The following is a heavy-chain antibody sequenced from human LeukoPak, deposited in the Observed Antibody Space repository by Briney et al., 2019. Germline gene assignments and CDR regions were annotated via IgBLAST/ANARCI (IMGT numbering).Heavy chain of an antibody. Sequence: GGSLRLSCAASGFTFNSYAMIWVRQTPGKGLEGVSTISGINKSTYYADSVKGRFTISRDNAKNSLYLQMNSLRAEDTAVYYCARASSWRYNWFDPWGQGTLVTVSS. D-gene: IGHD6-13*01. CDR3: ARASSWRYNWFDP. V-gene: IGHV3-21*01. CDR2: ISGINKST. J-gene: IGHJ5*02. CDR1: GFTFNSYA.